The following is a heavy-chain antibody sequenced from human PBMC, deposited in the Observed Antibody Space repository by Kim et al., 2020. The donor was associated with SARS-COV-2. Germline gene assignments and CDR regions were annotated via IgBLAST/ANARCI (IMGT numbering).Heavy chain of an antibody. D-gene: IGHD3-10*01. J-gene: IGHJ6*02. V-gene: IGHV3-15*01. CDR2: IKSKTDGGTT. CDR3: TTDPDTYYGSGSYFDRWNYYYYYGMDV. CDR1: GFTFSNAW. Sequence: GGSLRLSCAASGFTFSNAWMSWVRQAPGKGLEWVGRIKSKTDGGTTDYAAPVKGRFTISRDDSKNTLYLQMNSLKTEDTAVYYCTTDPDTYYGSGSYFDRWNYYYYYGMDVWGQGTTVTVSS.